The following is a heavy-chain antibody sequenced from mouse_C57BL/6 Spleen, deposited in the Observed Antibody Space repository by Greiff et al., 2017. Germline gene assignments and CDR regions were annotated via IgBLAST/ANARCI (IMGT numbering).Heavy chain of an antibody. CDR2: ISSGGDYI. CDR1: GFTFSSYA. J-gene: IGHJ4*01. V-gene: IGHV5-9-1*02. CDR3: TRDDYGAMDY. Sequence: EVKLMESGEGLVKPGGSLKLSCAASGFTFSSYAMSWVRQTPEKRLAWVAYISSGGDYIYYADTVKGRFTISRDNARNTLYLQMSSLKSEDTAMYYCTRDDYGAMDYWGQGTSVTVSS.